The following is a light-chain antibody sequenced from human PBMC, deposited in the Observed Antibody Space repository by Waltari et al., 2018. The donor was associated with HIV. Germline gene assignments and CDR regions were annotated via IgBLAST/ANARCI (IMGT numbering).Light chain of an antibody. J-gene: IGLJ1*01. V-gene: IGLV1-40*01. Sequence: HSVPTQPPSVSGATGQRVPVSCPWSPPRFGPQFEVHWYHQHPRAAPQRHIYGSNQPLSEVRDRFCGSKSATSASLNISGLQAEEESDYYCQSSDSRLNLRVVGSGTKVTLL. CDR2: GSN. CDR3: QSSDSRLNLRV. CDR1: PPRFGPQFE.